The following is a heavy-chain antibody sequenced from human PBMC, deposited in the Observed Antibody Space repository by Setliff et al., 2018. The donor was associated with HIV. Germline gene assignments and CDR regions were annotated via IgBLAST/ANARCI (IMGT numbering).Heavy chain of an antibody. CDR2: IYDSGST. CDR1: GASISNSNSY. V-gene: IGHV4-39*07. Sequence: PSETLSLTCSVYGASISNSNSYWGWIRQPPGKRLEWLGSIYDSGSTSYNPSLSSRVTISVDTSKNQVSLRLNSVTAADTAVYYCARVPTQGDYGSDAFDIWGQGTMVTVSS. D-gene: IGHD4-17*01. J-gene: IGHJ3*02. CDR3: ARVPTQGDYGSDAFDI.